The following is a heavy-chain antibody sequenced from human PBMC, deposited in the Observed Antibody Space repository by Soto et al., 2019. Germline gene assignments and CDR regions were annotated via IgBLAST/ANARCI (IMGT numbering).Heavy chain of an antibody. D-gene: IGHD1-26*01. V-gene: IGHV1-18*01. CDR1: GYIFSSYG. CDR2: VSAYNGNT. Sequence: QAQLVQSGAEVKKPGASVKVSCKASGYIFSSYGISWVRQAPGQGLEWMGWVSAYNGNTNYPQKLEGRVTMTTDTSTSTAYMERRSRRSDDTAMYYWAIDPVVRGSYYDYWGQGTLVTVSS. CDR3: AIDPVVRGSYYDY. J-gene: IGHJ4*02.